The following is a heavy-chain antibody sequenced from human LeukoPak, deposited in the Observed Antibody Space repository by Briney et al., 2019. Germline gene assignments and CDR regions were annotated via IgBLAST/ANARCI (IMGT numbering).Heavy chain of an antibody. J-gene: IGHJ5*02. CDR3: ASCSGTSCYHGVDP. Sequence: VSVKVSCKVSGYTFTSYYMHWVRQAPGQGLEWMGIINPSGGSTSYAQKFQGRVTMTRDMSTSTVYMELSSLRSEDTAVYYCASCSGTSCYHGVDPWGQGTLVTVSS. CDR2: INPSGGST. D-gene: IGHD2-2*01. V-gene: IGHV1-46*01. CDR1: GYTFTSYY.